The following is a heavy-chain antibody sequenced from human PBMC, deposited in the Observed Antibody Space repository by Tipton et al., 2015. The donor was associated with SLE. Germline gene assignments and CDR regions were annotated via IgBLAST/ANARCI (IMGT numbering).Heavy chain of an antibody. Sequence: GSLRLSCTASGFTFSSYWMHWVRQAPGKGLVWVSRINTAGTTTNYADSVKGRFTISRDNAKNTLYLHLTSLRAEDTAVYYCTRVMITDDYWGPGTLVTVSS. CDR2: INTAGTTT. CDR1: GFTFSSYW. J-gene: IGHJ4*02. CDR3: TRVMITDDY. D-gene: IGHD3-16*01. V-gene: IGHV3-74*01.